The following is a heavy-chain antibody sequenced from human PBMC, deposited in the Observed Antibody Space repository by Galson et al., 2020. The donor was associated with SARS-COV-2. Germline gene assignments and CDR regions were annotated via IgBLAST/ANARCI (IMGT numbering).Heavy chain of an antibody. J-gene: IGHJ4*02. D-gene: IGHD1-20*01. CDR3: ARVAGLPRPYNWNDY. CDR2: INGYSGNT. CDR1: GYNFINFG. Sequence: ASVKVSCKTSGYNFINFGINWVRQAPGQGLEWVGWINGYSGNTDYAKKFQGRVTMTIETSTNVADMELKSLRPDDTAVYYCARVAGLPRPYNWNDYWGQGTPVSVSS. V-gene: IGHV1-18*01.